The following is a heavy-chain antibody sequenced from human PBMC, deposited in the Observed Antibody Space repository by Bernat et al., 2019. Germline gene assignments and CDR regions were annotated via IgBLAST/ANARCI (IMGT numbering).Heavy chain of an antibody. Sequence: EVQLVESGGDLVQPGGSLRLSCAASGFTFSSYWMSWVRQAPGKGLEWVANIKQDGSEKYYVDSVKGRFTISRDNAKKSVYLQMKSLRAEDTAVYYCATLVVPGYYSYMDVWGKGTTVTVSS. J-gene: IGHJ6*03. V-gene: IGHV3-7*01. CDR3: ATLVVPGYYSYMDV. CDR1: GFTFSSYW. D-gene: IGHD2-2*01. CDR2: IKQDGSEK.